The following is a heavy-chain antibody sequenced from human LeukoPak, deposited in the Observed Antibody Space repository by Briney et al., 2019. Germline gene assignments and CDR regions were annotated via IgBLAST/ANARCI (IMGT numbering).Heavy chain of an antibody. V-gene: IGHV4-38-2*02. Sequence: RPSENLSLTCTVSGYSISSGYYWGWIRQPPGKGLEWIGSIYHSGSTYYNPSLKSRVTISVDTSKNQFSLKLSSVTAADTAVYYCARGRYYDSSGYLSDYFDYWGQGTLVTVSS. J-gene: IGHJ4*02. CDR3: ARGRYYDSSGYLSDYFDY. CDR2: IYHSGST. CDR1: GYSISSGYY. D-gene: IGHD3-22*01.